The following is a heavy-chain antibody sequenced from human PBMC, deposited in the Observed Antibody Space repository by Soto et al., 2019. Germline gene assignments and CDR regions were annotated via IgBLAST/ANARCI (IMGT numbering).Heavy chain of an antibody. D-gene: IGHD2-15*01. CDR1: GGSISSYY. V-gene: IGHV4-59*01. CDR3: ARGYCSGGSCNPPNYYYYMDV. Sequence: QVQLQESGPGLVKPSETLSLTCTVSGGSISSYYWSWIRQPPGKGLEWIGHIYYSGSTNYNPSLKSRVTISVDTSKNQFSLKLSSVTAADTAVYYCARGYCSGGSCNPPNYYYYMDVWGKGTTVTVSS. CDR2: IYYSGST. J-gene: IGHJ6*03.